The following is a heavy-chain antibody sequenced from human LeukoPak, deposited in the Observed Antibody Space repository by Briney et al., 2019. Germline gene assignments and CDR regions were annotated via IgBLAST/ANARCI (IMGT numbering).Heavy chain of an antibody. CDR1: GYTFTGYY. CDR3: ARVRIAAAGTNYYYGMDV. CDR2: ISPNSGGT. J-gene: IGHJ6*02. D-gene: IGHD6-13*01. Sequence: AASVKVSCKASGYTFTGYYMHWVRQAPGQGLEWMGWISPNSGGTNYAQKFQGWVTMTRDTSISTAYMELSRLRSDDTAVYYCARVRIAAAGTNYYYGMDVWGQGTTVTVSS. V-gene: IGHV1-2*04.